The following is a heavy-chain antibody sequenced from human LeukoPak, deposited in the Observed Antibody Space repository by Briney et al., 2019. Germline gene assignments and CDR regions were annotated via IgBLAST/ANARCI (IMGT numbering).Heavy chain of an antibody. CDR2: ISYDGSNK. V-gene: IGHV3-30-3*01. CDR1: GFTFSSYA. Sequence: GGSLRLSCAASGFTFSSYAMHWVRQAPGKGLEWVAVISYDGSNKYYADSVKGRFTISRDNSKNTLYLQMNSLRAEDTAVYYRARSYDSSGYYLAVYFDYWGQGTLVTVSS. J-gene: IGHJ4*02. D-gene: IGHD3-22*01. CDR3: ARSYDSSGYYLAVYFDY.